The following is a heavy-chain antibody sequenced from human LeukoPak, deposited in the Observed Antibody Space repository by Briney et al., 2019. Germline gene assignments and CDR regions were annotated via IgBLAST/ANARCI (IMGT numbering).Heavy chain of an antibody. CDR2: INHSGST. CDR3: ASSHYYDSSGYYPIYYMDV. V-gene: IGHV4-34*01. CDR1: GGSFSGYY. J-gene: IGHJ6*03. D-gene: IGHD3-22*01. Sequence: SETLSLTCAVYGGSFSGYYWSWIRQPPGKGLEWIGEINHSGSTNYNPSLKSRVTISVDTSKNQFSLKLSSVTAADTAVYYCASSHYYDSSGYYPIYYMDVWGKGTPVTVSS.